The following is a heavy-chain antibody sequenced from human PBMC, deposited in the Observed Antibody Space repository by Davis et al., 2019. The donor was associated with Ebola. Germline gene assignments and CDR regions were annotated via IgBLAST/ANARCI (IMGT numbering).Heavy chain of an antibody. CDR2: ISSDGSST. Sequence: PGGSLRLSCAASGFTFSSYWMHWVRQAPGKGLVWVSRISSDGSSTSYADSVKGRFTISRDNAKNTLYLQMNSLRAEDTAVFYCARAYHYGVDVWGQGTLVTVSS. CDR1: GFTFSSYW. CDR3: ARAYHYGVDV. J-gene: IGHJ6*02. V-gene: IGHV3-74*01.